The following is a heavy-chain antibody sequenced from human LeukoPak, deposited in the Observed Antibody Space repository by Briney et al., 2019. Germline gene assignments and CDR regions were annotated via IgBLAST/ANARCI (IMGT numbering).Heavy chain of an antibody. CDR1: GFTLSSYA. CDR2: NSGGGGSA. D-gene: IGHD3-3*01. J-gene: IGHJ4*02. Sequence: PGGSLRLSCTASGFTLSSYAMTWVRQAPGKGLEWVSGNSGGGGSAYYADSMKGRFTISRDNSKNTLFLQMKSLRVEDTAAYYCAKDLGRSSDYWGQGTLVTVSS. V-gene: IGHV3-23*01. CDR3: AKDLGRSSDY.